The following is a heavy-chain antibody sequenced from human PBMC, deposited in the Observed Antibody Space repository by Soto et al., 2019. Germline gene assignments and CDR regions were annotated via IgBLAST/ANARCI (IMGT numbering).Heavy chain of an antibody. D-gene: IGHD5-12*01. J-gene: IGHJ4*02. Sequence: GGSLRLSCAASGFTFDDYGMSWVRQAPGKGLEWVSGINWNGGSTGYTDSVKGRFTISRDNAKNSLYLQMNSLRAEDTALYYCASWDSGYDLGIRFDYWGQGTLVTVSS. CDR3: ASWDSGYDLGIRFDY. CDR1: GFTFDDYG. CDR2: INWNGGST. V-gene: IGHV3-20*04.